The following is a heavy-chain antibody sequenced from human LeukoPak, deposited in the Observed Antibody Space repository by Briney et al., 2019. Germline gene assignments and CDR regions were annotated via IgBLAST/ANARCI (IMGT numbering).Heavy chain of an antibody. D-gene: IGHD5-18*01. Sequence: TSETLSLTSTVSGGSICSSSYYWGWIRQPPGKGLEWIGSIYYSGSTYYNPSLKSRVTISVDTSKNQFSLKLSSVTAADTAVYYCARHSDTAMVDYFDYWGQGTLVTVSS. CDR2: IYYSGST. CDR1: GGSICSSSYY. J-gene: IGHJ4*02. V-gene: IGHV4-39*01. CDR3: ARHSDTAMVDYFDY.